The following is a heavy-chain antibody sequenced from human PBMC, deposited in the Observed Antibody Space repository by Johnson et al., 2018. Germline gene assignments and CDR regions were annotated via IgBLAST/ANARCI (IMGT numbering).Heavy chain of an antibody. J-gene: IGHJ3*02. D-gene: IGHD2-21*02. CDR3: AKDRLVVVTAIPNDVFDI. V-gene: IGHV3-23*04. Sequence: EVQLVETGGGLVQXGGSLRLSCAASGFSFSSYAMSWVRQAPGKGLEWVSGISGSGGTTYYIDSVKGRFTTSRDNSRNTLYLQMNSLRVDDTAVYYCAKDRLVVVTAIPNDVFDIWGHGTMVSVSS. CDR1: GFSFSSYA. CDR2: ISGSGGTT.